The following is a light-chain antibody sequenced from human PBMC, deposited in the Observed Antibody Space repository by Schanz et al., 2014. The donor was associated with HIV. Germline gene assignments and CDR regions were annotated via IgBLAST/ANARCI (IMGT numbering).Light chain of an antibody. J-gene: IGKJ5*01. CDR3: QQLNSYPIT. V-gene: IGKV1-5*03. Sequence: DIQMTQSPSTLSASVGDRVTITCRASHSISSWLAWYQQKPGKAPKLLIYQASSLETGVPSRFSGSGFGTEFTLTISSLQPEDFATYYCQQLNSYPITFGQGTRLEIK. CDR1: HSISSW. CDR2: QAS.